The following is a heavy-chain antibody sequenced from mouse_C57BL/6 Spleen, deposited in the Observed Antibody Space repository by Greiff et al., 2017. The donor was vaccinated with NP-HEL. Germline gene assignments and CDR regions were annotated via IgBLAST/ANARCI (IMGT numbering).Heavy chain of an antibody. Sequence: VQLQQSGPELVKPGASVKISCKASGYTFTDYYMNWVKQSHGKSLEWIGDINPNNGGTSYNQKFKGKATLTVDKSSSTAYMELRSLTSEDSAVYYCARNSPYDYDGYFDVWGTGTTVTVSS. CDR1: GYTFTDYY. D-gene: IGHD2-4*01. J-gene: IGHJ1*03. CDR2: INPNNGGT. V-gene: IGHV1-26*01. CDR3: ARNSPYDYDGYFDV.